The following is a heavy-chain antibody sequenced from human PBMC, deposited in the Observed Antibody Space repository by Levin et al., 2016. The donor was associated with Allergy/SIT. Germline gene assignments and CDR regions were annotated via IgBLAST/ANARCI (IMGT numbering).Heavy chain of an antibody. CDR2: IYYTGSA. J-gene: IGHJ4*02. Sequence: SETLSLTCNVSGESITSGHSYWSWIRQPPGKGLEWIGYIYYTGSAHYNPSLKTRVTISIDTSKNQLSLNLTSVTAADTAVYYCARASYDFWTDYWGQGTLVTVSS. CDR3: ARASYDFWTDY. D-gene: IGHD3-3*01. CDR1: GESITSGHSY. V-gene: IGHV4-30-4*01.